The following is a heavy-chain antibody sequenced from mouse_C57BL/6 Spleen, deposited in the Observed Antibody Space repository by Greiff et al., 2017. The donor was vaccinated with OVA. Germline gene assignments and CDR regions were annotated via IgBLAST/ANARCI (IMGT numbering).Heavy chain of an antibody. V-gene: IGHV5-9*01. CDR3: ARQVITTVVGYAMDY. Sequence: EVQRVESGGGLVKPGGSLKLSCAASGFTFSSYSMSWVRQTPEKRLEWVATISGGGGSTYYTDSVKGRFTFSRDTAKNTLYLQMSSLRSEDTALYYCARQVITTVVGYAMDYWGQGTSVTVSS. J-gene: IGHJ4*01. CDR2: ISGGGGST. D-gene: IGHD1-1*01. CDR1: GFTFSSYS.